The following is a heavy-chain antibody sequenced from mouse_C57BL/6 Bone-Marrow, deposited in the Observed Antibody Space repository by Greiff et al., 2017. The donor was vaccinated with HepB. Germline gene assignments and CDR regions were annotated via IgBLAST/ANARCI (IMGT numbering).Heavy chain of an antibody. CDR2: INPNNGGT. V-gene: IGHV1-26*01. CDR1: GYTFTDYY. Sequence: EVQLQQSGPELVKPGASVKISCKASGYTFTDYYMNWVKQSHGKSLEWIGDINPNNGGTSYNQKFKGKATLTVDKSSSTAYMELRSLTSEDSAVYYCARMESFDYWGQGTTLTVSS. CDR3: ARMESFDY. J-gene: IGHJ2*01.